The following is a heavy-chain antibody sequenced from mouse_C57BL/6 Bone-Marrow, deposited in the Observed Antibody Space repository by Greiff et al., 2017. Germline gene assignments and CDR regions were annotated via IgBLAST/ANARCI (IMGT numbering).Heavy chain of an antibody. CDR1: GYTFTDYE. J-gene: IGHJ3*01. Sequence: VQLQESGAELVRPGASVTLSCKASGYTFTDYEMHWVKQTPVHGLEWIGAIDPETGGTAYNQKFKGKAILTADKSSSTAYMELRSLTSEDSAVYYCTRSGYYGSSYWFAYWGQGTLVTVSA. CDR2: IDPETGGT. D-gene: IGHD1-1*01. V-gene: IGHV1-15*01. CDR3: TRSGYYGSSYWFAY.